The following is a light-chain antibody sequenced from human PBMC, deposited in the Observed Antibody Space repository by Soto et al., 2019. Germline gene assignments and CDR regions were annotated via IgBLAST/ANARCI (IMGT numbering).Light chain of an antibody. CDR2: AAS. Sequence: IPLTQSPSSLSASVGDRVTVTCRASQSINIYLNWYQQKPGKAPTLLIYAASSLQSGVPSRFSCGGSRTDFTLTISSLQPEDFATYYCQQSYRSPYTFGQGTKLEI. V-gene: IGKV1-39*01. CDR3: QQSYRSPYT. J-gene: IGKJ2*01. CDR1: QSINIY.